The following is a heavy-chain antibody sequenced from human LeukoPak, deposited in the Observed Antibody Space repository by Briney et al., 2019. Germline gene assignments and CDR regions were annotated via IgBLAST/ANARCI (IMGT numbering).Heavy chain of an antibody. Sequence: PGRSLRLSCAASGFTFVDYAMHWVRQAPGKGLEWVAVTSYDGSNKAHADSVKGRFTISRDNSKNTLFLQMDSLRTDDTAIYYCARGEYYYGMDVWGQGTTVTVSS. V-gene: IGHV3-30*04. D-gene: IGHD1-26*01. CDR3: ARGEYYYGMDV. J-gene: IGHJ6*02. CDR2: TSYDGSNK. CDR1: GFTFVDYA.